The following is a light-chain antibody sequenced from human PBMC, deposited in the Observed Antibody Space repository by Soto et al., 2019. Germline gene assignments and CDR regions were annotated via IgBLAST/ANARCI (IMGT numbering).Light chain of an antibody. V-gene: IGKV3-15*01. CDR2: DAF. CDR1: ENVKNR. CDR3: QQYDDWPLT. Sequence: ETVMTQSPATLSVSPGERATLSCRASENVKNRLAWYQQKPGQAPRLLIYDAFTRATGIPARFSGSASGTEFTLTISSLQSEDFAVYYCQQYDDWPLTLGGGTKVEIK. J-gene: IGKJ4*01.